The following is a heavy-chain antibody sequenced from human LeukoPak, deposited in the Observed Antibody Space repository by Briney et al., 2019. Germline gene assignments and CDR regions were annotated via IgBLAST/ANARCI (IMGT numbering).Heavy chain of an antibody. V-gene: IGHV1-18*01. CDR3: ARDIQSDGPLEPHGY. CDR1: GYTFTTCG. J-gene: IGHJ4*02. CDR2: ISTYNGNT. D-gene: IGHD5-24*01. Sequence: ASVKVSCTASGYTFTTCGISWVRQAPGQGLEWMGWISTYNGNTNYAQRFQGRVTLTTDTSTSTTYMEVRNLRSDDTAVYYCARDIQSDGPLEPHGYWGQGTLVTVSS.